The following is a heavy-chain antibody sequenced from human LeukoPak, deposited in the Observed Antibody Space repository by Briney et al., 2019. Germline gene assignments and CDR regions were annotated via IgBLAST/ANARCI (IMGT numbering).Heavy chain of an antibody. CDR3: ARKEYGSGSYSAVNFDY. D-gene: IGHD3-10*01. J-gene: IGHJ4*02. V-gene: IGHV4-39*01. CDR1: GGSISSSSYY. CDR2: IYYSGST. Sequence: SETLSLTCTVSGGSISSSSYYWGWIRQPPGKGLEWIGSIYYSGSTYYNPSLKSRVTISVDTSKNQFSLKLSSVTAADTAVYYCARKEYGSGSYSAVNFDYWGQGTLVTVSS.